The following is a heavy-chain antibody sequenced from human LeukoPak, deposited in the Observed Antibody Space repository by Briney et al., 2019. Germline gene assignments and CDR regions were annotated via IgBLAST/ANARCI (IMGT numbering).Heavy chain of an antibody. Sequence: PWETLSLTCTVSGGSITNYYWTWLRQPPGKGLEWIGYIYYSGSTNYNPSLERRVTISVDTSKSKFSLKLSSVTAADTAVYYCARHTIFGVLDGDWFDPWGQGTLVTVSS. J-gene: IGHJ5*02. D-gene: IGHD3-3*01. V-gene: IGHV4-59*01. CDR1: GGSITNYY. CDR3: ARHTIFGVLDGDWFDP. CDR2: IYYSGST.